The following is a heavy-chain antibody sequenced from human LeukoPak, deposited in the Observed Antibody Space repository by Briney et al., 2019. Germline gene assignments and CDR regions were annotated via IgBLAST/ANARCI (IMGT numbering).Heavy chain of an antibody. D-gene: IGHD3-3*01. CDR2: MNPNSGNT. V-gene: IGHV1-8*01. J-gene: IGHJ6*03. CDR1: EYTFTSYD. CDR3: ARAGYDFWSGYYKDYYYYYYMDV. Sequence: GASVKVSCKASEYTFTSYDINWVRQATGQGLEWMGWMNPNSGNTGYAQKFQGRVTMTRNTSISTAYMELSSLRSEDTAVYYCARAGYDFWSGYYKDYYYYYYMDVWGKGTTVTVSS.